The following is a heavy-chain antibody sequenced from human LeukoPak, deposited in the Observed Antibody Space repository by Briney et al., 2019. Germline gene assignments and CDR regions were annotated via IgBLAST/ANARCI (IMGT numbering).Heavy chain of an antibody. V-gene: IGHV1-69*13. J-gene: IGHJ4*02. D-gene: IGHD3-22*01. CDR1: GYTFTSYG. CDR3: ARGDDSSGYWSY. CDR2: IIPIFGTA. Sequence: VASVNVSCKASGYTFTSYGISWVRQAPGQGLEWMGGIIPIFGTANYAQKFQGRVTITADESTSTAYMELSSLRSEDTAVYYCARGDDSSGYWSYWGQGTLVTVSS.